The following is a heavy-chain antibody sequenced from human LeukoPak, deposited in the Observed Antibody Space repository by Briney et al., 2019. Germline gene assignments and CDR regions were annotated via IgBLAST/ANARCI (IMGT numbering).Heavy chain of an antibody. D-gene: IGHD2-15*01. CDR3: AKADRYCSGGSCYHLALDY. Sequence: GGSLRLSCAASGFTFSSYAMSCVRQAPGKGLEWVSAISGSGGSTYYADSVKGRFTISGDNSKNTLYLQMNSRRAEDTAVYYCAKADRYCSGGSCYHLALDYWGQGTLVTVSS. J-gene: IGHJ4*02. CDR2: ISGSGGST. V-gene: IGHV3-23*01. CDR1: GFTFSSYA.